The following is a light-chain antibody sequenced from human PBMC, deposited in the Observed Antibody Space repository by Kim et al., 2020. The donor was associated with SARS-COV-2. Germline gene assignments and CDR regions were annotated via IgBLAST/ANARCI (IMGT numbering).Light chain of an antibody. CDR2: GNS. CDR3: QSYDNRLSVV. J-gene: IGLJ2*01. CDR1: RDNIGAGYD. V-gene: IGLV1-40*01. Sequence: GQRVTIACTGSRDNIGAGYDLYWYQQFPGTAPKLLIYGNSYRPSGVPDRFSASKSGTSASLAITGLQAEDEATYYCQSYDNRLSVVFGGGTQLTVL.